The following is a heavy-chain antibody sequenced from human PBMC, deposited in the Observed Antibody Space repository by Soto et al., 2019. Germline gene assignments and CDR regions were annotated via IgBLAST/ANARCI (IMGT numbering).Heavy chain of an antibody. CDR3: ARFGLVRGVLMGPYYYYDMDV. D-gene: IGHD3-10*01. CDR1: GFTFSSYW. Sequence: EVQLVEPGGGLVQPGGSLRLSCAASGFTFSSYWMSWVRQAPGKGLEWVANIKQDGSEKYYVDSVKGRFTISRDNAKNSLYLQMNSLRAEDAAVYCCARFGLVRGVLMGPYYYYDMDVCGRGTTVTVSS. V-gene: IGHV3-7*01. J-gene: IGHJ6*02. CDR2: IKQDGSEK.